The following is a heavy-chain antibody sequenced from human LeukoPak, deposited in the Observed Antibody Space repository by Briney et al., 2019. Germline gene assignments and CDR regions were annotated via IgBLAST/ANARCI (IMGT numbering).Heavy chain of an antibody. V-gene: IGHV4-59*01. CDR2: IYYRGTT. D-gene: IGHD3-22*01. Sequence: PSETLSLTCTVSGGSISINSWIWIRQPPGKGLECIGYIYYRGTTNYNPSLKSRVTISVDTPKNQFSLKLNSVTAADTAIYYCARGAYDSSGHYYYFDYWGQGTLVTVSS. CDR1: GGSISINS. CDR3: ARGAYDSSGHYYYFDY. J-gene: IGHJ4*02.